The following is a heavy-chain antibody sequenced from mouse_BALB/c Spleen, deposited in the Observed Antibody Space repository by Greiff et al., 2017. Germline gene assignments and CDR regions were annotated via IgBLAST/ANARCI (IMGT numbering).Heavy chain of an antibody. CDR2: ISDGGSYT. D-gene: IGHD3-3*01. CDR3: ARAGLSYWYFDV. V-gene: IGHV5-4*02. J-gene: IGHJ1*01. CDR1: GFTFSDYY. Sequence: EVKVVESGGGLVKPGGSLKLSCAASGFTFSDYYMYWVRQTPEKRLEWVATISDGGSYTYYPDSVKGRFTISRDNAKNNLYLQMSSLKSEDTAMYYCARAGLSYWYFDVWGAGTTVTVSS.